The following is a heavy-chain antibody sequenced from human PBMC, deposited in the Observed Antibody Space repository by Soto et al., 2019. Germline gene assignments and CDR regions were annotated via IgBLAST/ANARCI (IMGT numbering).Heavy chain of an antibody. CDR1: GGSFSDFY. CDR2: INHSGST. J-gene: IGHJ3*02. D-gene: IGHD2-2*01. V-gene: IGHV4-34*01. Sequence: QVQLQQWGAGLLKPSATLSLTCAVYGGSFSDFYWNCIRQPPGKGLEWNGEINHSGSTSYNPSLKRRVTISVGASKNQISLKLTSVTAADTAVYYCARGPRVVWVVPTAQRDVFDIWGQGTMVTVSS. CDR3: ARGPRVVWVVPTAQRDVFDI.